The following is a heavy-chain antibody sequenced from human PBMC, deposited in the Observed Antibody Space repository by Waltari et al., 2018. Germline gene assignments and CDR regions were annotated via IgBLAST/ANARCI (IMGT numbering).Heavy chain of an antibody. CDR1: GFTFSSYW. Sequence: EVQLVESGGGLVQPGGSLRLSCAASGFTFSSYWMSWVRQAPGTGLEWVANIKQDGSEKYYVDSVKGRFTISRDNAKNSLYLQMNSLRAEDTAVYYCARGPMVTKTVPWGYYYYGMDVWGQGTTVTVSS. V-gene: IGHV3-7*01. CDR3: ARGPMVTKTVPWGYYYYGMDV. CDR2: IKQDGSEK. J-gene: IGHJ6*02. D-gene: IGHD2-21*02.